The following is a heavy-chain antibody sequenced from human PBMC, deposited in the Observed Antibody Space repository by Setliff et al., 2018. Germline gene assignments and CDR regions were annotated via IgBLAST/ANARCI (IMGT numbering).Heavy chain of an antibody. CDR2: ISSANNYL. Sequence: GGSLRLSCAASGFAFASHNMLWVRQAPGKGLEWVAAISSANNYLVYADSVKGRFTISRDNAKNSVYLQMNSLRAEDTAIYYCARAPDYGEIDFWGQGTLVTVSS. CDR1: GFAFASHN. D-gene: IGHD4-17*01. J-gene: IGHJ4*02. CDR3: ARAPDYGEIDF. V-gene: IGHV3-21*01.